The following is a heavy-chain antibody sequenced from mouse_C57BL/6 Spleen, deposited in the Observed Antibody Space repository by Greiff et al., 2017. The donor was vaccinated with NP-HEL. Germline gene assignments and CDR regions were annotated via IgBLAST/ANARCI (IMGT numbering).Heavy chain of an antibody. CDR1: GYTFTDYY. Sequence: VQLQQSGPELVKPGASVKISCKASGYTFTDYYMNWVKQSHGKSLEWIGDINPNNGGTSYNQKFKGKATLTVDKSSSTAYMELRSLTSEDSAVFYCARGDYDEDYYAMDYWGQGTSVTVSS. J-gene: IGHJ4*01. V-gene: IGHV1-26*01. CDR3: ARGDYDEDYYAMDY. D-gene: IGHD2-4*01. CDR2: INPNNGGT.